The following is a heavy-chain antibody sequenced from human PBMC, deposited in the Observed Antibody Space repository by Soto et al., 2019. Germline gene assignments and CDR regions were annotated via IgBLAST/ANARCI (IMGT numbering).Heavy chain of an antibody. J-gene: IGHJ4*02. CDR3: AKDHLTTTVTTVGY. CDR1: GFTFSNYG. V-gene: IGHV3-30*18. D-gene: IGHD4-17*01. Sequence: VQLVESGGGGVQPWRSLRLSWAGSGFTFSNYGMHWVRQAPGKGLEWVVVISYHGSDKYYADSVKGRFTISRDNSKNTLYLQMDSLRAEDTAVYYCAKDHLTTTVTTVGYWGQGTLVTVSS. CDR2: ISYHGSDK.